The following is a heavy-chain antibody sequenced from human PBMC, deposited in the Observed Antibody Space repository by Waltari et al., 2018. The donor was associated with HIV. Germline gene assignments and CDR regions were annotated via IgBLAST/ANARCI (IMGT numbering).Heavy chain of an antibody. V-gene: IGHV3-74*01. J-gene: IGHJ6*03. D-gene: IGHD1-26*01. CDR3: ASGGSYYYYYYYMDV. CDR1: GFTFSSYW. CDR2: INRDGSTT. Sequence: EVQLVESGGGLVQPGGSLRLSCAASGFTFSSYWMHWVRQAPGKGLGWGSRINRDGSTTNYADSVKGRFTISRDNAKNTLYLQMNSLRAEDTAVYYCASGGSYYYYYYYMDVWGKGTTVTVSS.